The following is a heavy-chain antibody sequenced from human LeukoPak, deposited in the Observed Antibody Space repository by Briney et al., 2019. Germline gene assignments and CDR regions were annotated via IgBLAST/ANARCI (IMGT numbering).Heavy chain of an antibody. D-gene: IGHD3-10*01. CDR1: AFTFNTYW. Sequence: GGSLRLSCAASAFTFNTYWMHWVRQVPGRGLEWVSRINGDESSTNYADSVKGRFTISRDNSKNTLYLQMNSLRAEDTAVYYCARDLGEFLFDYWGQGTLVTVSS. CDR2: INGDESST. CDR3: ARDLGEFLFDY. V-gene: IGHV3-74*01. J-gene: IGHJ4*02.